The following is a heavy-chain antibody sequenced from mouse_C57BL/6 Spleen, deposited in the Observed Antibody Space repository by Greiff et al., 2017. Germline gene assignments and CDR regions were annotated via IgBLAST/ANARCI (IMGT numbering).Heavy chain of an antibody. Sequence: VKLVESDAELVKPGASVKISCKVSGYTFTDHTIHWMKQRPEQGLEWIGYIYPRDGSTKYNEKFKGKATLTADKSSSTAYMQLNSLTSEDSAVYFCARCPYYYGSSRFDYWGQGTTLTVSS. CDR3: ARCPYYYGSSRFDY. J-gene: IGHJ2*01. CDR1: GYTFTDHT. V-gene: IGHV1-78*01. CDR2: IYPRDGST. D-gene: IGHD1-1*01.